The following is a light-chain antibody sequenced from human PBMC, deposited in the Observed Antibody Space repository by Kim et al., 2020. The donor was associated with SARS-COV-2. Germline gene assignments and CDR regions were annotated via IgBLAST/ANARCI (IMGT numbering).Light chain of an antibody. CDR2: QDS. V-gene: IGLV3-1*01. CDR1: KLGDKY. CDR3: QAWDSSTVV. Sequence: SYELTQPPSVSVSPGQTASITCSGDKLGDKYACWYQQKPGQSPVLVIYQDSKRSSGIPERFSGSNSGNTATLTISGTQAMAEADYYCQAWDSSTVV. J-gene: IGLJ2*01.